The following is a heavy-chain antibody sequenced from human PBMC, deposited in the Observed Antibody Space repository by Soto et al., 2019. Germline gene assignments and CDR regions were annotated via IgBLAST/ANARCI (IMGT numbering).Heavy chain of an antibody. V-gene: IGHV1-46*01. CDR1: GYTFTSYY. Sequence: ASVKVSCKASGYTFTSYYMHWVRQAPGQGLEWMGIINPSGGSTSYAQKFQGRVTMTRDTSTSTVYMGLSSLRSEDTAVYYCARDIGPGFVPFNIVVVPASWFDPWGQGTLVTVSS. J-gene: IGHJ5*02. CDR2: INPSGGST. D-gene: IGHD2-2*01. CDR3: ARDIGPGFVPFNIVVVPASWFDP.